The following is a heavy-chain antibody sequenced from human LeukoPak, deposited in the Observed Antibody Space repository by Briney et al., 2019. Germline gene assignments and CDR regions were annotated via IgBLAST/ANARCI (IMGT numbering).Heavy chain of an antibody. V-gene: IGHV3-23*01. CDR2: ISNNGGYT. CDR1: GFTFSSSA. D-gene: IGHD3-10*01. CDR3: ARDRGPRTGFMVREAYDY. Sequence: PGGSLRLSCAASGFTFSSSAMGWVRQAPGKGLEWVSAISNNGGYTYYADSVQGRFSISRDNAKNTLYLQMSSLRAGDTAVYYCARDRGPRTGFMVREAYDYWGQGTLVTVSS. J-gene: IGHJ4*02.